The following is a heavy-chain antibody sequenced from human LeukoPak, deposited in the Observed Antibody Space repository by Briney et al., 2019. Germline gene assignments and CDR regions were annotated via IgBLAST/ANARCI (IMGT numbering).Heavy chain of an antibody. CDR2: VYYSGST. J-gene: IGHJ4*02. CDR3: ATYTRHCSGGTCYSIDY. D-gene: IGHD2-15*01. V-gene: IGHV4-59*08. CDR1: GDSISSYH. Sequence: SETLSLTCTVSGDSISSYHWTWIRQPPGRGLEWIGYVYYSGSTNYNPSLKSRVTISVDTSNNQFSLKLSSVTAADTAIYYCATYTRHCSGGTCYSIDYWGQGTLVTVSS.